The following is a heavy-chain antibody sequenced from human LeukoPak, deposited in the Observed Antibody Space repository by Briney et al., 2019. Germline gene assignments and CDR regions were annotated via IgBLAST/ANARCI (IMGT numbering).Heavy chain of an antibody. CDR2: IYFGDSDT. Sequence: GESLKISCKVSGYSFTNFWIAWVRQMPGKGLEWMGMIYFGDSDTRYSPSFQGQVTISADTSINTAYLQWSSLKASDTAMYYCARVGIAAFDPWGQGTLVTVSS. V-gene: IGHV5-51*01. D-gene: IGHD6-13*01. CDR1: GYSFTNFW. CDR3: ARVGIAAFDP. J-gene: IGHJ5*02.